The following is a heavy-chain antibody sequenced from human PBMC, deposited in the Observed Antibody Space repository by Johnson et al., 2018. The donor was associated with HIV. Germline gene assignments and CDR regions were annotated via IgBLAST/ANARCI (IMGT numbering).Heavy chain of an antibody. CDR3: ARACRDGYTCDVFDI. CDR1: GFTFDDYG. CDR2: INRTGGST. V-gene: IGHV3-20*04. Sequence: VQLVESGGGVVRPGGSLRLSCAASGFTFDDYGMSWVRQAPGKGLEWVAGINRTGGSTGYADSVKDRVTISRDNAKNSLYLQMNSLRAEDTAVYYCARACRDGYTCDVFDIWGQGTMVTVSS. D-gene: IGHD5-24*01. J-gene: IGHJ3*02.